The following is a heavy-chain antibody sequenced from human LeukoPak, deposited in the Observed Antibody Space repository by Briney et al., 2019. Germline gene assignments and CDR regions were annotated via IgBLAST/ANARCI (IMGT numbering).Heavy chain of an antibody. CDR1: GFTFSTYS. CDR3: ARDLDTYYGTDV. J-gene: IGHJ6*02. Sequence: GGSLRLSCAASGFTFSTYSMNWVRQAPGKGLEWVSYISSRSSTIYYVDSVKGRFTISRDNAKNSLYLQMNSLRAEDTAVYYCARDLDTYYGTDVWGQGTTVTVSS. D-gene: IGHD5-18*01. CDR2: ISSRSSTI. V-gene: IGHV3-48*01.